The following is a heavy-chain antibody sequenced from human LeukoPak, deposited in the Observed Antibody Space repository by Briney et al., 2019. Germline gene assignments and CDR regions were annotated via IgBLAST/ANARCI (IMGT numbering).Heavy chain of an antibody. CDR3: ARDLSGGVAGYFDY. CDR2: ISVYKGNT. Sequence: ASVKVSCKAPGYTFSNYGISWVRRAPGQGLEWMGWISVYKGNTIYAQKVQGRLTMTVDTTTSTAYMELRRLRSDDTAVYYCARDLSGGVAGYFDYWGQGTLVTVSS. J-gene: IGHJ4*02. V-gene: IGHV1-18*01. D-gene: IGHD6-19*01. CDR1: GYTFSNYG.